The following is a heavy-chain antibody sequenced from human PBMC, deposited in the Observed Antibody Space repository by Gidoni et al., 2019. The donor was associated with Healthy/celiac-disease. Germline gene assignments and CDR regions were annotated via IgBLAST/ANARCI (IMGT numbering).Heavy chain of an antibody. CDR1: GFTFDDYA. D-gene: IGHD6-19*01. Sequence: EVQLVESGGGLVQPGRSLRLSCAASGFTFDDYAMHWVRQAPGKGLEWGSGISWNSGSIGYADSVKGRFTISRDNAKNSLYLQMNSLRAEDTALYYCAKDSAVAGTLDYWGQGTLVTVSS. CDR3: AKDSAVAGTLDY. J-gene: IGHJ4*02. V-gene: IGHV3-9*01. CDR2: ISWNSGSI.